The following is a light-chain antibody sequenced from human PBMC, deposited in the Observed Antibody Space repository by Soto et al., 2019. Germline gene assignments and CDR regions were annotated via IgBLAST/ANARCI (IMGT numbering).Light chain of an antibody. Sequence: QTVVTQEPSLTVSPGGTVTLTCAYSTGAVTSGYYPNWFQQKPGQAPRALIYSTSKKHSWTPARFSGSLLGGKAALTLSGVQPEYEAEYYCLMYFGGHVRRFGGGTKLTVL. CDR1: TGAVTSGYY. V-gene: IGLV7-43*01. CDR2: STS. CDR3: LMYFGGHVRR. J-gene: IGLJ3*02.